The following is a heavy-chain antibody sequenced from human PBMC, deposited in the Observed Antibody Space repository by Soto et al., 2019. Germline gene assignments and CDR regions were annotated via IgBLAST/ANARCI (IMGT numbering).Heavy chain of an antibody. V-gene: IGHV3-33*01. J-gene: IGHJ4*02. CDR2: IWHDGGNK. CDR3: ARDGDVNTGFGKDY. CDR1: GFTFSSYG. Sequence: GGSLRLSCAASGFTFSSYGMHWVRQAPGKGLEWVAFIWHDGGNKFYAESVKGRFTISRGNSKNTLYLRMTSLSAEDTAMYYCARDGDVNTGFGKDYWGQGTLVTVSS. D-gene: IGHD3-16*01.